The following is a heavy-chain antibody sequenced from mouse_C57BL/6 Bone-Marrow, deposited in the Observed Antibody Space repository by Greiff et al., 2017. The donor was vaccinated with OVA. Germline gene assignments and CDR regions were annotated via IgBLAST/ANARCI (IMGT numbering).Heavy chain of an antibody. J-gene: IGHJ4*01. CDR1: GYTFTSYW. D-gene: IGHD1-1*01. CDR3: AISRSNIFYAMDY. Sequence: QVQLQQSGAEVVKPGASVKLSCKASGYTFTSYWMHWVKQRPGQGLEWIGRIHPSDSDTNYNQKFKGKATLTVDKSSSTAYMQLSSLTSEDSAVYYCAISRSNIFYAMDYWGQGTSVTVSS. CDR2: IHPSDSDT. V-gene: IGHV1-74*01.